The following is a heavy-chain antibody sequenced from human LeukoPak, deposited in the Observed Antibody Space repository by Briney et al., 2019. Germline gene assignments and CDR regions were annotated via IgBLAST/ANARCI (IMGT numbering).Heavy chain of an antibody. CDR2: IDKKDKRYATAT. CDR1: GFTFSGSA. CDR3: TRDSGTYNWFDP. D-gene: IGHD1-26*01. V-gene: IGHV3-73*01. J-gene: IGHJ5*02. Sequence: GGSLRLSCAASGFTFSGSAIHWVRQSSEKGLEWVGQIDKKDKRYATATAYAASVKGRFTISRDDSINTAYLQMKSLKTEDTALYYCTRDSGTYNWFDPWGQGTLVTVSS.